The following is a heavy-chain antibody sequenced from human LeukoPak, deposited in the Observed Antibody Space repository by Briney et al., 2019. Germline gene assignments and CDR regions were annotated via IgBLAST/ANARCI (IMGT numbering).Heavy chain of an antibody. CDR3: ARRGSMVRGVFEV. CDR2: ISYDGSNK. V-gene: IGHV3-30*04. Sequence: PGGSLRLSCAASGFTFSSYAMHWVRQAPGKGLEWVAVISYDGSNKYYADSVKGRFTISRDNSKNTLYLQTNSLRAEDTAVYYCARRGSMVRGVFEVWGQGTLVTVSS. J-gene: IGHJ4*02. D-gene: IGHD3-10*01. CDR1: GFTFSSYA.